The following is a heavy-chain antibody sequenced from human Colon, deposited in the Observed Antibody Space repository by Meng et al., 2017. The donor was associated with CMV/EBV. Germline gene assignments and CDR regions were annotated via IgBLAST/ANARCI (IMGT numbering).Heavy chain of an antibody. J-gene: IGHJ6*02. D-gene: IGHD5-24*01. V-gene: IGHV3-66*02. CDR3: ARVMTTITTLAKDV. CDR2: SYYGGNT. Sequence: GESLKISCAASGFTFSSYAMSWVRQAPGKGLERVAVSYYGGNTYYADSVKGRFTISRDNSKNSLYLQMNSLRGEDTAVYYCARVMTTITTLAKDVWGQGTTVTVSS. CDR1: GFTFSSYA.